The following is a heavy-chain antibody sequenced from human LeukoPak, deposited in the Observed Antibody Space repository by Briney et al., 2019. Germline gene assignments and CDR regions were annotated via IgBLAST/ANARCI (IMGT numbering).Heavy chain of an antibody. CDR2: IKQDETEK. D-gene: IGHD2/OR15-2a*01. J-gene: IGHJ4*02. CDR1: GFTFSNFW. V-gene: IGHV3-7*03. CDR3: AKVLTFQRKFDY. Sequence: GGSLRLSCTASGFTFSNFWMGWVRQAPGRGLEWVANIKQDETEKFYLGSVKGRFTISRDNAKNSLYLQMNSLRVEDTALYYCAKVLTFQRKFDYWGQGTLVTVSS.